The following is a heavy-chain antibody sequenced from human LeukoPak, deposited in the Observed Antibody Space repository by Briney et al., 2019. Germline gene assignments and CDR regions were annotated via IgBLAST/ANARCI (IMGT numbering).Heavy chain of an antibody. CDR2: IYYSGST. CDR3: TRHSGIIFGFRYSDL. D-gene: IGHD3/OR15-3a*01. V-gene: IGHV4-39*07. Sequence: SETLSLTCTVSGGSISSSSYYWGWIRQPPGKGLEWIGTIYYSGSTYYNPSLKSRVTISVETSKNQFSLKLSSVTAADTAVYYCTRHSGIIFGFRYSDLWGRGTLVTVSS. J-gene: IGHJ2*01. CDR1: GGSISSSSYY.